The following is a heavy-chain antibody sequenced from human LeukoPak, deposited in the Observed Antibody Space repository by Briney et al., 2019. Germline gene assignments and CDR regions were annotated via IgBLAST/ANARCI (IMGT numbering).Heavy chain of an antibody. CDR2: ISSSSYI. Sequence: GGSLRLSCAASGFTFSSYSMNWVRQAPGKGLEWVSSISSSSYIYYADSVKGRFTISRDNAKNSLYLQMNSLRAEDTAVYYCARRSGSDAFDIWGQGTMVTVSS. D-gene: IGHD1-26*01. CDR3: ARRSGSDAFDI. J-gene: IGHJ3*02. V-gene: IGHV3-21*01. CDR1: GFTFSSYS.